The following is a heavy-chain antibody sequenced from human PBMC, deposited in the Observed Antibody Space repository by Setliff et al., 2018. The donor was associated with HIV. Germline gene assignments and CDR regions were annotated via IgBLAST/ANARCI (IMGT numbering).Heavy chain of an antibody. CDR3: TTGID. CDR1: GFTFSSYS. V-gene: IGHV3-21*03. Sequence: GGSLRLSCAASGFTFSSYSMNWVRQAPGKGLEWVSSITSTSDYIYYADSVKGRFTISRDNAKNSLYLQVNSLKTEDTAVYYCTTGIDWGQGTLVTVSS. CDR2: ITSTSDYI. J-gene: IGHJ4*02. D-gene: IGHD2-21*01.